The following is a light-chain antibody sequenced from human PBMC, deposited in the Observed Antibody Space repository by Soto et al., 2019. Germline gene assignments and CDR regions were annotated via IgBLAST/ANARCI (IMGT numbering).Light chain of an antibody. Sequence: DIQMTQSPSPLSASVGDRVTITCRASQSISSWLAWYQQKPGKAPKLLIYDASSLESGVPSRFSGSGSGTEFTLTISSLQPDDFATYYCQQYNSYGTFGQGTKVEIK. J-gene: IGKJ1*01. CDR2: DAS. CDR1: QSISSW. V-gene: IGKV1-5*01. CDR3: QQYNSYGT.